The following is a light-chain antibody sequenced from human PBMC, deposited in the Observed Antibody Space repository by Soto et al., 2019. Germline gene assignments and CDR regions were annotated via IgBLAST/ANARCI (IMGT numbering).Light chain of an antibody. CDR3: GTWDSSLSAGQGV. J-gene: IGLJ1*01. CDR2: ENN. Sequence: QAVVTQPPSVSAAPGQKVTISCSGSSSNIGNNYVSWYQQLPGTAPKLLIYENNKRPSGIPDRFSGSKSGTSATLGITGLQTGDEADYYCGTWDSSLSAGQGVFGTGTKVTVL. V-gene: IGLV1-51*02. CDR1: SSNIGNNY.